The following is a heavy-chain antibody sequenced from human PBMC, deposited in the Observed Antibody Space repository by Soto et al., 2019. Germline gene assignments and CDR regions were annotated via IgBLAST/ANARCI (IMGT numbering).Heavy chain of an antibody. CDR1: GFTFISYA. Sequence: RGSLRLSCAASGFTFISYAMILFRHSPVKGLEWVSAISGSGGSTYYADSVKGRFTISRDNSKNTLYLQMNSLRAEDTAVYYCAKATSGVGATNYFDYWGQGTLVTVSS. D-gene: IGHD1-26*01. J-gene: IGHJ4*02. V-gene: IGHV3-23*01. CDR3: AKATSGVGATNYFDY. CDR2: ISGSGGST.